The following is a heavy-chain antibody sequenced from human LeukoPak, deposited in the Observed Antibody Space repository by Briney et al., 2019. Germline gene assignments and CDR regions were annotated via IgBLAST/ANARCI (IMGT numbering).Heavy chain of an antibody. D-gene: IGHD2/OR15-2a*01. Sequence: SETLSLTCNVSGVSVSTSHWNWIRQRPGKGLEWIGCLSYTGKTDYNPSLKSRVSISLGSSNNQFSLKLTSVTAADTAVYYCSEGYFEPFDHWGQGILVTVSS. CDR1: GVSVSTSH. J-gene: IGHJ4*02. V-gene: IGHV4-59*02. CDR3: SEGYFEPFDH. CDR2: LSYTGKT.